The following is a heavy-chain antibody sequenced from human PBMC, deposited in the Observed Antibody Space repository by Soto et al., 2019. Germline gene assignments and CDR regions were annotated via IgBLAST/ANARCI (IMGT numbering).Heavy chain of an antibody. D-gene: IGHD4-17*01. CDR1: GFSFSTYS. CDR3: AKWSGYGDA. CDR2: LSHGGAYT. J-gene: IGHJ4*02. V-gene: IGHV3-23*01. Sequence: EVQLLESGGGLVQPGGSLRLSCAASGFSFSTYSMAWVRQAPGKEPEWVSGLSHGGAYTFYADSVKGRFTISVDISQNTVYLQMNSLRTEDTAVYYCAKWSGYGDAWGQGTLVTVSS.